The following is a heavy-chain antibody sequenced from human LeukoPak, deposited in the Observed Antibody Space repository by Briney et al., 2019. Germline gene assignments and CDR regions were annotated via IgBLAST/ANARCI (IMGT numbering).Heavy chain of an antibody. CDR1: GFIVSNNY. J-gene: IGHJ4*02. V-gene: IGHV3-53*01. CDR2: IYSDGTT. CDR3: ARWDTHRYYDC. Sequence: PGGSLRLSCAASGFIVSNNYMSWVRQAPGKGLEWVSIIYSDGTTYYTDSVKGRFTISRDNSKNTLYLQMNSLRAEDTAVYYCARWDTHRYYDCWGQGTLVTVSS. D-gene: IGHD2-21*01.